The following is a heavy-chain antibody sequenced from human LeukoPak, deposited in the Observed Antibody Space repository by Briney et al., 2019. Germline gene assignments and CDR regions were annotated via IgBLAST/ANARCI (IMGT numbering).Heavy chain of an antibody. CDR3: ARDLAGIVGVTAWFDP. CDR2: ISAYNGNT. CDR1: GYTFTSYG. V-gene: IGHV1-18*01. J-gene: IGHJ5*01. D-gene: IGHD1-26*01. Sequence: GASVTVSCKASGYTFTSYGISWVRQAPGQGLEWMGWISAYNGNTNYAQKLQGRVTMTTDTSTSTVYMELRSLRFDDTAVYYCARDLAGIVGVTAWFDPWGQGTLVTVSS.